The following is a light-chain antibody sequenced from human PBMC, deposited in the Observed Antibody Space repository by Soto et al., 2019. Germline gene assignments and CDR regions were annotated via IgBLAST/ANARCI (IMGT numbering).Light chain of an antibody. Sequence: QSVLTQPPSASGTPGQRVTISCSGSTSNVGSNTVDWYQQLPGTAPKLLIYHNNQRPSGVPDRLSGSKSGTSASLAISVLQSDDEADYYCAAWDDSLNAVVFGGGTK. J-gene: IGLJ2*01. V-gene: IGLV1-44*01. CDR3: AAWDDSLNAVV. CDR1: TSNVGSNT. CDR2: HNN.